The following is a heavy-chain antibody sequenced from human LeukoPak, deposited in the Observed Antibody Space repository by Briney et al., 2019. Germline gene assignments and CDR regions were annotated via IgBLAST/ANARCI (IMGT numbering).Heavy chain of an antibody. J-gene: IGHJ4*02. CDR2: IYYTGAT. CDR1: GGSISSYY. D-gene: IGHD5-18*01. CDR3: ARAGYSYGTGYYFDY. V-gene: IGHV4-59*01. Sequence: PSETLSLTCTVSGGSISSYYWSWIRLPPGKGLEWIGYIYYTGATYYNPSLKSRVTISLDTSKNQFSLKLSSVTAADTAVYYCARAGYSYGTGYYFDYWGQGALVTVSS.